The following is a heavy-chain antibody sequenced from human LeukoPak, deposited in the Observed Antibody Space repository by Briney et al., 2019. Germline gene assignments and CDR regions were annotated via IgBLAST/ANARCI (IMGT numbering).Heavy chain of an antibody. J-gene: IGHJ5*02. CDR3: ARHLATWSGWFDP. CDR2: IYYSGST. D-gene: IGHD1-26*01. V-gene: IGHV4-59*08. Sequence: SETLSLTCTVSGGSISSYYWSWIRQPPGKGLEWIGYIYYSGSTNYNPSLKSRVTISVDTSKNQFSLKLSSVTTADTAVYYCARHLATWSGWFDPWGQGTLVTVSS. CDR1: GGSISSYY.